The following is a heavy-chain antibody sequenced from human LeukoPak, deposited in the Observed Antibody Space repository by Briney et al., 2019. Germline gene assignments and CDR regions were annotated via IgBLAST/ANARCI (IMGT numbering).Heavy chain of an antibody. J-gene: IGHJ3*02. Sequence: PGGSLRLSCAASGFTFSKYAMRWVRQAPGKGLEWVSSLSGTGRYIYYADLMKGRFTISRDNAKNSLYLQMNSLRAEDTAVYYCARSLRDAFDIWGQGTMVTVSS. CDR2: LSGTGRYI. CDR3: ARSLRDAFDI. V-gene: IGHV3-21*06. CDR1: GFTFSKYA.